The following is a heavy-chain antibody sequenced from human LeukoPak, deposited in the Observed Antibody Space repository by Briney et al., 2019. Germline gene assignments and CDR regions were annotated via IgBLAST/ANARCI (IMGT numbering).Heavy chain of an antibody. V-gene: IGHV3-30*03. CDR2: ISYDGSNK. Sequence: GSLRLSCAASGFTFSSYGMHWVRQAPGKGLEWVAVISYDGSNKYYADSVKGRFTISRDNSKNTLYLQMNSLRAEDTAVYYCARETLYSSSWYRPGHIDYWGQGTLVTVSS. CDR3: ARETLYSSSWYRPGHIDY. CDR1: GFTFSSYG. J-gene: IGHJ4*02. D-gene: IGHD6-13*01.